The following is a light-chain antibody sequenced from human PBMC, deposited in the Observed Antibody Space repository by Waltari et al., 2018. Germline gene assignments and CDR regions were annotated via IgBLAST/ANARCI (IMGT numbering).Light chain of an antibody. CDR1: QNIANY. CDR2: AAS. V-gene: IGKV1-39*01. Sequence: DIQMTQAPSSLSASVGDRVTITCRASQNIANYFNWYQQRPGKAPKLLIYAASSLQSGVPSRFSGRGSGTDFTLTISSLQPEDFATYYCQQSYTTPLTFGGGTKVDLK. J-gene: IGKJ4*01. CDR3: QQSYTTPLT.